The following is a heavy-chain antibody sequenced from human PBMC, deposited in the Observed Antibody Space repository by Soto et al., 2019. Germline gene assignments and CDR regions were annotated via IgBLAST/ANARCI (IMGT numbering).Heavy chain of an antibody. CDR3: ARKSQVRNYGLDV. Sequence: PSXTLCLTCAASGGSSSGYYWSCIRQPPGKGLEWIGDINHSGSTNYNPSLKSRVTISVDTSKNQFSLELSSVTAADTAVYFCARKSQVRNYGLDVWGQGTTVTVSS. CDR1: GGSSSGYY. J-gene: IGHJ6*02. CDR2: INHSGST. V-gene: IGHV4-34*01.